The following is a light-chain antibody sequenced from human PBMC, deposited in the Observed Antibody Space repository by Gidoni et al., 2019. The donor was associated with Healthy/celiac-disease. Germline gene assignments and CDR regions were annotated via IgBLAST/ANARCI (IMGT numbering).Light chain of an antibody. J-gene: IGKJ3*01. CDR2: AAS. Sequence: DIQMTQSPSSLSASVGDRVTITCRASQGISNYLAWYKRKPGTVPKLLIYAASTLQSGVPSRFSGSGSGTDFTLTISSLQPEDVATYCCQKYNSAPPGTFGPGTKVDIK. CDR3: QKYNSAPPGT. V-gene: IGKV1-27*01. CDR1: QGISNY.